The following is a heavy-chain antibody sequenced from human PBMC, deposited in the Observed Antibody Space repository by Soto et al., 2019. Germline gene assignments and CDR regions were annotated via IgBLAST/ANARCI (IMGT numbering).Heavy chain of an antibody. CDR2: IIPIFGTA. J-gene: IGHJ6*02. V-gene: IGHV1-69*01. CDR1: GGTFSSYA. Sequence: QVQLVQSGAEVKKPGSSVKVSCKASGGTFSSYAISWVRQAPGQGLEWMGGIIPIFGTANYAQKFQGRVTITADEATSTAYMELSSMKSEDTAVYYCARNAGGSILGVVPPNPRYYYGKDVWGQGTTVTVAS. CDR3: ARNAGGSILGVVPPNPRYYYGKDV. D-gene: IGHD3-3*01.